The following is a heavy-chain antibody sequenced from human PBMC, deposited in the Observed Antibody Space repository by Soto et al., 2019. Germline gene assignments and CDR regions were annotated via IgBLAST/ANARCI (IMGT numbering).Heavy chain of an antibody. CDR3: ASSSGYDWDFVY. J-gene: IGHJ4*02. CDR2: ISSSSSYI. CDR1: GFTFSSYS. D-gene: IGHD5-12*01. Sequence: EVQLVESGGGLVKPGGSLRLSCAASGFTFSSYSMNWVSQAPGKGLEWVSSISSSSSYIYYADSVKGRFTISRDNAKNSLYLQMNSLRAEDTAVYYCASSSGYDWDFVYWGQGTLVTVSS. V-gene: IGHV3-21*01.